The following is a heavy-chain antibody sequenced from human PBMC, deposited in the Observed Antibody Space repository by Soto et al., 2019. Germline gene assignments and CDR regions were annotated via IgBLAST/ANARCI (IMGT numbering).Heavy chain of an antibody. CDR3: AKARPSPKRNNS. V-gene: IGHV4-39*07. Sequence: SETLSLTCTVSGGSISSSSYFWGWIRQPPGKGLEWIGSIYYSGSTYYNPSLKSRVTVSVDTSKNQFSLKLSSVTAEDTAIYYCAKARPSPKRNNSWGQGTLVTVSS. D-gene: IGHD1-1*01. CDR2: IYYSGST. J-gene: IGHJ4*02. CDR1: GGSISSSSYF.